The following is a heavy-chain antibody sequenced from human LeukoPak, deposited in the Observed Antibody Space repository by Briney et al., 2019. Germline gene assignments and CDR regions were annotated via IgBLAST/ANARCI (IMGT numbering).Heavy chain of an antibody. D-gene: IGHD5-12*01. CDR1: GFTFSSYA. CDR3: AKDSSDSGYDCWYFDL. V-gene: IGHV3-23*01. Sequence: SGGSLRLSCAASGFTFSSYAMSWVRQAPGKGLEWVSATSGSGGSTYYADSVKGRFTISRDNSKNTLYLQMNSLRAEDTAVYYCAKDSSDSGYDCWYFDLWGRGTLVTVSS. CDR2: TSGSGGST. J-gene: IGHJ2*01.